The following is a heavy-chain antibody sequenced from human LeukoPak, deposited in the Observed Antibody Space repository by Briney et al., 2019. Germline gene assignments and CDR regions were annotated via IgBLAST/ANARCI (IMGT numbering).Heavy chain of an antibody. V-gene: IGHV3-7*04. J-gene: IGHJ4*02. CDR3: ARARIDY. Sequence: GGSLRLSCVGSGFTFSSYWMTWVRQAPGKGLEWVANIKDDGSEKYSVDSVKGRFTISRDNAKNLLYLQMSSLRAEDTAVYYCARARIDYGDQGTLVTVSS. D-gene: IGHD1-14*01. CDR2: IKDDGSEK. CDR1: GFTFSSYW.